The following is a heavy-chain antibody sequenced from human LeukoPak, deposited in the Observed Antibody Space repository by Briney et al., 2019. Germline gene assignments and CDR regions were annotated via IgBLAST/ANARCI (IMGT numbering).Heavy chain of an antibody. Sequence: GGSLRLSCAVSGFTFSSQAMSWVRQTPGKGLEWVSAISGSGDSTYYADSVKGRFTISRDNSKNTLYLQMDNLRAEDTAVYYCAKARSITATGSGLRPGYFDYWGQGTLVTVSS. CDR2: ISGSGDST. D-gene: IGHD6-13*01. J-gene: IGHJ4*02. CDR1: GFTFSSQA. V-gene: IGHV3-23*01. CDR3: AKARSITATGSGLRPGYFDY.